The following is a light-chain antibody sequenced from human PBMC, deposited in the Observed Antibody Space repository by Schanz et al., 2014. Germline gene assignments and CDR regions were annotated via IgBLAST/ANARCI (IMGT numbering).Light chain of an antibody. J-gene: IGLJ2*01. Sequence: QSALTQPASVSGSPGQSITISCTGTSSDVGGYNYVSWYQQHPGKAPRLMISDVSDRPSGVSNRFSGSKSGNTASLTISGLQAEDEADYYCQSYDSSLSGSEVFGGGTKLTVL. CDR3: QSYDSSLSGSEV. CDR1: SSDVGGYNY. V-gene: IGLV2-14*03. CDR2: DVS.